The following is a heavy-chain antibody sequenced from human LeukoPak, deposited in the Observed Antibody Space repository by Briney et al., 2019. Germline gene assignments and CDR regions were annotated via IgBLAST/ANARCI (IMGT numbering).Heavy chain of an antibody. D-gene: IGHD1-26*01. Sequence: SETLSLTCTVSGGSISSYYWNWIRQPPGKGLEWIGYIYYSGSTNYNPSLKSRVTISVDTSKNQFSLKLSSVTAADTAVYYCARGVDRSTYGHDYWGQGTLVTVSS. CDR3: ARGVDRSTYGHDY. CDR1: GGSISSYY. CDR2: IYYSGST. V-gene: IGHV4-59*01. J-gene: IGHJ4*02.